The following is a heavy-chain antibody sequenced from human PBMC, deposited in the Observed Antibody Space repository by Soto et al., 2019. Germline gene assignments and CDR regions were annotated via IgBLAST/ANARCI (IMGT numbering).Heavy chain of an antibody. Sequence: QVQLVQSGAEVKKPGSSVKVSCKASGGTFSSYAISWVRQAPGQGLEWMGGIIPIFGTANYAQKFQGRVTIAADESTRTAYMGLSSLRSEDTALYYCGRGGYGDYGWYFDLWGRGTLVTVSS. CDR3: GRGGYGDYGWYFDL. CDR2: IIPIFGTA. V-gene: IGHV1-69*01. CDR1: GGTFSSYA. J-gene: IGHJ2*01. D-gene: IGHD4-17*01.